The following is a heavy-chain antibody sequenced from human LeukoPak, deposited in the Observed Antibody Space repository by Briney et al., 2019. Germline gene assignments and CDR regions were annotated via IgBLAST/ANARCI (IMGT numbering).Heavy chain of an antibody. J-gene: IGHJ6*03. CDR3: ARGTQGIAARTFYYYMDV. D-gene: IGHD6-6*01. V-gene: IGHV4-34*01. Sequence: SETLSLTCAVYGGSFSGYYWSGIRPPPGKGLEWIGEINHSGSTNYNPSLKSRVTISVDTSKNQFSLKLSSVTAADTAVYYCARGTQGIAARTFYYYMDVWGKGTTVTVSS. CDR2: INHSGST. CDR1: GGSFSGYY.